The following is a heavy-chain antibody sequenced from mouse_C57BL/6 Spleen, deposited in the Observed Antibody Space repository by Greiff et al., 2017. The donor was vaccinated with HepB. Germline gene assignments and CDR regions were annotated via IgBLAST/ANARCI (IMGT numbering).Heavy chain of an antibody. V-gene: IGHV1-18*01. CDR1: GYTFTDYN. CDR3: ARVTGTGAWFAY. D-gene: IGHD4-1*01. J-gene: IGHJ3*01. CDR2: INPNNGGT. Sequence: EVQRVESGPELVKPGASVKIPCKASGYTFTDYNMDWVKQSHGKSLEWIGDINPNNGGTIYNQKFKGKATLTVDKSSSTAYMELRSLTSEDTAVYYCARVTGTGAWFAYWGQGTLVTVSA.